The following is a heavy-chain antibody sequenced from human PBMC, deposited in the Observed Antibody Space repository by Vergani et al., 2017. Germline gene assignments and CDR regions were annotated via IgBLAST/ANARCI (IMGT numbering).Heavy chain of an antibody. Sequence: EVQLLESGGGLVQPGGSLRLSCAASGFTFSSYAMSWVRQAPGKGLEWVSAIRGSGGSTYYADSVKGRFTISRDHSKNTLYLQMNSLSAEDTAVYYCAKDLGGLSLWFGELLSYFDYWGQGTLVTVSA. CDR3: AKDLGGLSLWFGELLSYFDY. D-gene: IGHD3-10*01. CDR2: IRGSGGST. V-gene: IGHV3-23*01. CDR1: GFTFSSYA. J-gene: IGHJ4*02.